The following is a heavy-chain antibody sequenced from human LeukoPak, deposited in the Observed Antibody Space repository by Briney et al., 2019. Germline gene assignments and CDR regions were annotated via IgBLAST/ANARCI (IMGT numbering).Heavy chain of an antibody. D-gene: IGHD3-3*01. J-gene: IGHJ4*02. CDR1: GFTFSSYA. CDR3: AKARHYDVWSGEGNFDY. CDR2: ISGSGSST. V-gene: IGHV3-23*01. Sequence: GGSLRLSCAASGFTFSSYAMSWVRQAPGKGLEWVSSISGSGSSTYYADSVKGRFTISRDNSKNTLYLQVNSLRAEDTAVYYCAKARHYDVWSGEGNFDYWGQGTLVTVSS.